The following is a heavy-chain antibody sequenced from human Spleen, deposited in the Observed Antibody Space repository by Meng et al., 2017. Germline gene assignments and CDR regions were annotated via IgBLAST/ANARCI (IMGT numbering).Heavy chain of an antibody. CDR2: IYYSGST. CDR3: ARCSSREFDY. J-gene: IGHJ4*02. D-gene: IGHD6-13*01. V-gene: IGHV4-31*01. CDR1: GGSISSGGYY. Sequence: QVQLQQWGAGLFKPSQTLSLTCTVSGGSISSGGYYWNWIRQHPGKGLEWIGYIYYSGSTYYNPSLKSLVTISVDTSKNQFSLKLSSVTAADTAVYYCARCSSREFDYWGQGTLVTVSS.